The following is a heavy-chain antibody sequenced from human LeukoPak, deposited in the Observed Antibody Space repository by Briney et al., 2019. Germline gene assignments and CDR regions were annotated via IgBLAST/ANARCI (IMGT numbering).Heavy chain of an antibody. CDR3: ARYPGASGDSYYFDY. CDR1: GGSVTTYH. D-gene: IGHD4-17*01. CDR2: IYYSGSI. J-gene: IGHJ4*02. V-gene: IGHV4-59*02. Sequence: PSETLSLTCTVSGGSVTTYHWSWIRQPPGKGLEWIGYIYYSGSINYNPSLNSRVTISLDTSKNEFSLKLRSVIAADTAVYYCARYPGASGDSYYFDYWGQGTRVTVSS.